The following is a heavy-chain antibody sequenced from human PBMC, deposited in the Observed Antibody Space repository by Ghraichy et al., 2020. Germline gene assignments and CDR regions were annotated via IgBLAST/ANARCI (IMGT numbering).Heavy chain of an antibody. CDR1: GGSISSYY. CDR2: IYYSGST. Sequence: SQTLSLTCTVSGGSISSYYWSWIRQPPGKGLEWIGYIYYSGSTNYNPSLKSRVTISVDTSKNQFSLKLSSVTAADTAVYYCARGPKLIVVVPAANWFDPWGQGTLVTVSS. J-gene: IGHJ5*02. D-gene: IGHD2-2*01. CDR3: ARGPKLIVVVPAANWFDP. V-gene: IGHV4-59*01.